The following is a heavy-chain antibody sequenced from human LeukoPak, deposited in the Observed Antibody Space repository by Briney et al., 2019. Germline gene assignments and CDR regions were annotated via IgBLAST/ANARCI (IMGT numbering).Heavy chain of an antibody. CDR2: IWYDGSNK. Sequence: GGSLRLSCAASGFRFSTHGMHWVRQSPGKGLEWVAFIWYDGSNKLYADSVKGRHTIFRDNDKDTLYLQLNSLRVEDTAVYYCVKDRESVMGFDWGQGTLVIVSS. J-gene: IGHJ4*02. D-gene: IGHD2-21*01. CDR1: GFRFSTHG. CDR3: VKDRESVMGFD. V-gene: IGHV3-30*02.